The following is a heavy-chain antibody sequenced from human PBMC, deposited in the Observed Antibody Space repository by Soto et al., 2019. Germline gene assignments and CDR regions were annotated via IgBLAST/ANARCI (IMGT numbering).Heavy chain of an antibody. CDR2: IYRGDNT. V-gene: IGHV3-66*01. CDR1: GFTVSNNY. D-gene: IGHD3-3*01. CDR3: GRANYDSWRGTLDY. J-gene: IGHJ4*02. Sequence: EVQLVESGGGLVQPGGSLRLSCAASGFTVSNNYMSWVRQAPGKELEWDSAIYRGDNTYYADSVKGRFTSSRDNSKNTLYLQMNSLRAEDTAVYYCGRANYDSWRGTLDYWGQGTLVTVSS.